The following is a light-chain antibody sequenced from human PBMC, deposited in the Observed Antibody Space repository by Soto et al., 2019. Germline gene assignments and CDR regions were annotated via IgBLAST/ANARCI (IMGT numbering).Light chain of an antibody. J-gene: IGLJ2*01. CDR2: DVF. V-gene: IGLV2-11*01. CDR1: SSDVGGYDY. CDR3: CSYAGYTSV. Sequence: QSVLTQPRSVSGSPGQSVTISCTGTSSDVGGYDYVSWFRQHPVKVPKLMIYDVFKRPSGVPDRFSGSKSGNTASLTSSGLQAEDEADYYCCSYAGYTSVFGGGTKLTVL.